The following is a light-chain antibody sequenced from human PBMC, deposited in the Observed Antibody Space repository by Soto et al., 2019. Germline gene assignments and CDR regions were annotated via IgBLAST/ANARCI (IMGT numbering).Light chain of an antibody. J-gene: IGLJ1*01. CDR3: SSFAGSNNLPYV. CDR1: SSDVGAYDY. Sequence: QSALTQPPSASGSPGHSVTISCTGTSSDVGAYDYVSWYQQHPGKAPKLMIYEINKRPSGVPDLFSGSKSGNTASLTVSGLQAEDEADYYCSSFAGSNNLPYVFGTGTKLTVL. V-gene: IGLV2-8*01. CDR2: EIN.